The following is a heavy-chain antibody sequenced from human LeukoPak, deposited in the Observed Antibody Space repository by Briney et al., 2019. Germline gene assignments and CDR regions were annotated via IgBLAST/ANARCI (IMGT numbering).Heavy chain of an antibody. V-gene: IGHV4-34*01. CDR1: GGSFSGYY. Sequence: SETLSLTCAVYGGSFSGYYWSWIRQPPGKGLEWIGEINHSGSTNYNPSLKSRVTISVDTSKNQFSLKLSSVTAADTAVYYCASRDYYDSSGYGARLKYYFDYWGQGTLVTVSS. CDR2: INHSGST. D-gene: IGHD3-22*01. J-gene: IGHJ4*02. CDR3: ASRDYYDSSGYGARLKYYFDY.